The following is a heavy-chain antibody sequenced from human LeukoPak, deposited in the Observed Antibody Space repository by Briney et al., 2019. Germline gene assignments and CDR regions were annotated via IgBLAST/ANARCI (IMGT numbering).Heavy chain of an antibody. CDR2: ISYDGSNK. J-gene: IGHJ6*03. CDR3: ARDRDIVVVVAARSYYYYYMDV. D-gene: IGHD2-15*01. V-gene: IGHV3-30-3*01. CDR1: GFTFSSYA. Sequence: GRSLRLSCAASGFTFSSYAMHWVRQAPGKGLEWVAVISYDGSNKYYADSVKGRFTISRDNSKNTLYLQMNSLRAEDTAVYYCARDRDIVVVVAARSYYYYYMDVWGKGTTVTVSS.